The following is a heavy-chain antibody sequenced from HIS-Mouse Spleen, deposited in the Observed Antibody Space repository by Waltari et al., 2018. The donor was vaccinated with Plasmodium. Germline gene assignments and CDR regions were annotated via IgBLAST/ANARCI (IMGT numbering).Heavy chain of an antibody. J-gene: IGHJ4*02. CDR1: GFTFSSYG. Sequence: QVQLVESGGGVVQPGRSLRLSCAASGFTFSSYGMHGVRQAPGKGLEWVAFISYDGSNKYYADSVKGRFTISRDNSKNTLYLQMNSLRAEDTAVYYCAKDRRSSSWYVDYWGQGTLVTVSS. D-gene: IGHD6-13*01. CDR3: AKDRRSSSWYVDY. V-gene: IGHV3-30*18. CDR2: ISYDGSNK.